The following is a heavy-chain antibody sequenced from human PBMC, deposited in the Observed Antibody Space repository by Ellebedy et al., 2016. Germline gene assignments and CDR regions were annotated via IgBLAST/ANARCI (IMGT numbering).Heavy chain of an antibody. CDR3: ARGDYNYD. V-gene: IGHV3-48*02. J-gene: IGHJ4*02. Sequence: GESLKISCAASGFSFNTYAMNWVRQAPGKGLEWVSYIGSGSRTIYYADSLKGRFIISRDNARNSLYLQMNSLRDEDTAVYYCARGDYNYDWGQGTLVTVSS. CDR1: GFSFNTYA. CDR2: IGSGSRTI. D-gene: IGHD5-24*01.